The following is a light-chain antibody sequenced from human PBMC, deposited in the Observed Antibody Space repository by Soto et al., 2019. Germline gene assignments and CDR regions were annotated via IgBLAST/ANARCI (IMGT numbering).Light chain of an antibody. CDR2: DVS. J-gene: IGLJ3*02. CDR3: SSYTGRSPLFV. CDR1: SSDVGGYNF. V-gene: IGLV2-14*03. Sequence: QSALTQPASVSGSPGQSITISCSGTSSDVGGYNFVSWYQQHSGKAPKLIIFDVSNRPSGVSNRFSGSRSANTASLTISGLQAEDEADYYCSSYTGRSPLFVFGGGTKVTVL.